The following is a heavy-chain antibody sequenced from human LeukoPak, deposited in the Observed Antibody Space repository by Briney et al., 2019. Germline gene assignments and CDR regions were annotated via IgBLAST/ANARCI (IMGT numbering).Heavy chain of an antibody. Sequence: TGGSLRLSCAASGLSLTNFGFGMHWIRQAPGKGLEWVAVIWYDGSNKYYADSVKGRFTISRDNSKNTLYLQMNSLRAEDTAVYYCAKDGYGDSISYFDYWGQGTLVTVSS. D-gene: IGHD4-17*01. CDR2: IWYDGSNK. J-gene: IGHJ4*02. CDR1: GLSLTNFGFG. CDR3: AKDGYGDSISYFDY. V-gene: IGHV3-33*06.